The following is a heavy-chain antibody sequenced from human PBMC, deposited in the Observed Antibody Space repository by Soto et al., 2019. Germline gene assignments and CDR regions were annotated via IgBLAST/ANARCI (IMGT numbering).Heavy chain of an antibody. CDR3: ARGNNGGSCYSCLWCDP. CDR1: GGTFSSYA. J-gene: IGHJ5*02. Sequence: QVQLVQSGAEVKKPGSSVKVSCKASGGTFSSYAISWVRQAPGQGLEWMGGIIPIFGTANYAQKFQGRVTITADESTSTAYMELSSLRSEDTAVYYCARGNNGGSCYSCLWCDPWGQGTLVTVSS. D-gene: IGHD2-15*01. V-gene: IGHV1-69*01. CDR2: IIPIFGTA.